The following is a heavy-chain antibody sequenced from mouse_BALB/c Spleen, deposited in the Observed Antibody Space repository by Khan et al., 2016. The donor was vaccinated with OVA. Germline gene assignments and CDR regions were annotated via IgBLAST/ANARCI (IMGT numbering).Heavy chain of an antibody. CDR1: GYAFAAYL. CDR3: ARSGGYGDAVDY. CDR2: INPGSGNT. Sequence: QVQLKQSGTELLSPGTSVKVSCKASGYAFAAYLIDWVKQRPGQGLEWIGVINPGSGNTNYNEKFKGKATLTAAKSSSTAYMQLSSLTSDDSAVYFCARSGGYGDAVDYWGQGTSVTVSS. D-gene: IGHD2-2*01. V-gene: IGHV1-54*01. J-gene: IGHJ4*01.